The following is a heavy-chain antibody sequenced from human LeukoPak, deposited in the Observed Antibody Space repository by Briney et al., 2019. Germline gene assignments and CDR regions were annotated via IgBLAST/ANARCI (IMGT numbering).Heavy chain of an antibody. Sequence: SETLSLTCAVSGGSISSSNWWSWVRHPPGKVLEWIGEIYHSGNTNYNASLKTRVTISVDKSKNQLYLKLSSVTAADTAVYYGARGWDDGSGSYYLDYWGQGTLVTVSS. CDR3: ARGWDDGSGSYYLDY. J-gene: IGHJ4*02. CDR2: IYHSGNT. D-gene: IGHD3-10*01. CDR1: GGSISSSNW. V-gene: IGHV4-4*02.